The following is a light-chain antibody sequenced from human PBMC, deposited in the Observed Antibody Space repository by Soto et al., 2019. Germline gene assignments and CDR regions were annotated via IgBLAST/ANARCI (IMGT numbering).Light chain of an antibody. V-gene: IGKV3-15*01. CDR3: QQYNKWRT. CDR1: QSVSSN. CDR2: GAS. Sequence: IVLPQSPGTLSLSPGERATLSCRASQSVSSNLAWYQQKPGQAPRLLIYGASTRATGIPARISGSGSGTEFTLTITSLQSEDFAVYYCQQYNKWRTFGQGTKVDI. J-gene: IGKJ1*01.